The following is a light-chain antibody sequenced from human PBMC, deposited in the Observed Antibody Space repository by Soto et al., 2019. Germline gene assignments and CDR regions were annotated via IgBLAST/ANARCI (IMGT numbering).Light chain of an antibody. CDR2: AAS. J-gene: IGKJ1*01. Sequence: DIQRTQSPSSMSASVGDRVTLTCRASQSIRSYLNWYQQKPGKAPKLLIYAASSLQSGVPSRFSGSGSGTDFTLTISSLKPEDFATYDCQRSYTPRAFGQGTKVDIK. CDR1: QSIRSY. CDR3: QRSYTPRA. V-gene: IGKV1-39*01.